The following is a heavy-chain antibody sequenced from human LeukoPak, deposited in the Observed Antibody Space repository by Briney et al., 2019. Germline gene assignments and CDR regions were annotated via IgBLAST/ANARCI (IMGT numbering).Heavy chain of an antibody. CDR2: IYYSGST. CDR3: ARWEVRLNAFEM. J-gene: IGHJ3*02. D-gene: IGHD3-10*01. V-gene: IGHV4-59*08. Sequence: PSETLSLTCTVSGGSISSYYWSWIRQPPGKGLEWIGYIYYSGSTNYNPPLKSRVTISVDTSKNQFSLKLSSVTAADTAVYYCARWEVRLNAFEMWGQGTMVTVSS. CDR1: GGSISSYY.